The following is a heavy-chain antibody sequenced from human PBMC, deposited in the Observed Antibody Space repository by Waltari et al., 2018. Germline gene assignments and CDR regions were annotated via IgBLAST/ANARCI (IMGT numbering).Heavy chain of an antibody. CDR2: INPRSGDT. V-gene: IGHV1-2*02. Sequence: QVQLVQSGAEVKKPGASVKVSCKASGYTFIEFYIHWVRQAPGQGLEWMGWINPRSGDTNYGQKVPGRVTMTRDTSINTAYMELNRLTSDDTAVYYCARGAYGDYRSHFDYWGQGTLVSVSS. CDR1: GYTFIEFY. D-gene: IGHD4-17*01. CDR3: ARGAYGDYRSHFDY. J-gene: IGHJ4*02.